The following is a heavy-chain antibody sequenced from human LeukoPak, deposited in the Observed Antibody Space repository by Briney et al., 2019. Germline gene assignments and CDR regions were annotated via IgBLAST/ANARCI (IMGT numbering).Heavy chain of an antibody. D-gene: IGHD1-26*01. CDR2: ISGRSSTI. J-gene: IGHJ4*02. CDR1: AFTFSDYS. V-gene: IGHV3-48*01. Sequence: GGSLRLSCAASAFTFSDYSMNWVRQAPGKGLEWVSYISGRSSTIYYADSVKGRFTISRDNAKNLMYLQMNSLRAEDTAVYYCARDRIKSGSYYFDYWGQGTLVTVSS. CDR3: ARDRIKSGSYYFDY.